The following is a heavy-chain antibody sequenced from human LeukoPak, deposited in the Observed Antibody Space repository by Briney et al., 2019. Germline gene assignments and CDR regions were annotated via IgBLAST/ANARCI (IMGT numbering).Heavy chain of an antibody. Sequence: SGTLSLTCPVSGGSISSGGYYGSWIRQHPGEGLGWMRYIYYSGSTYYNPYLKSRVTISVDTSKNQFSLKLSSVTAADTAVYYCAREVTTVTTSQRVSYWFDPWGQGTLVTVSS. J-gene: IGHJ5*02. CDR3: AREVTTVTTSQRVSYWFDP. CDR2: IYYSGST. CDR1: GGSISSGGYY. D-gene: IGHD4-11*01. V-gene: IGHV4-31*03.